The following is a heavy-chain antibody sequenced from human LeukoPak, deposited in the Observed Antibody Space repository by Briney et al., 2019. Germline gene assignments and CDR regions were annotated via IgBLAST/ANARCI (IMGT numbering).Heavy chain of an antibody. CDR3: ARVYYYGSGSYYTPIFDY. J-gene: IGHJ4*02. CDR2: INPNSGGT. V-gene: IGHV1-2*06. Sequence: ASVKVSCKASGYTFTGYYMHWVRQAPGQGLEWMGRINPNSGGTNYAQKFQGRVTMTRDTSISTAYMELSRLRSDDTAVYYCARVYYYGSGSYYTPIFDYWGQGTLVTVSS. CDR1: GYTFTGYY. D-gene: IGHD3-10*01.